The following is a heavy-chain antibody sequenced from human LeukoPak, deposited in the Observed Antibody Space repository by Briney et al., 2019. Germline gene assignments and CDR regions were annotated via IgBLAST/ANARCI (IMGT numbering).Heavy chain of an antibody. CDR2: ISGSGGST. CDR3: AKVYNYYGSGSSTRVYYFDY. D-gene: IGHD3-10*01. CDR1: GFTFSSFA. J-gene: IGHJ4*02. Sequence: GGSLRLSCATSGFTFSSFAMSWVRQAPGKGLEWVSAISGSGGSTYYADSVKGRFTISRDNSKNTLYLQMNSLRAEDTAVYYCAKVYNYYGSGSSTRVYYFDYWGQGTLVTVSS. V-gene: IGHV3-23*01.